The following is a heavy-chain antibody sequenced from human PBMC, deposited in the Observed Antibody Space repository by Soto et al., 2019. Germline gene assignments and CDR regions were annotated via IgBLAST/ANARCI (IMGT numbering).Heavy chain of an antibody. CDR2: ISAYNGNT. Sequence: ASVKVSCKASGYTFTSYGISWVRQAPGQGLEWMGWISAYNGNTNYAQKLQGRVTMTTDTSTSTAYMELRSLRSDDTAVYYCARRVVAAGQYHLYYYYYGMDVWGQGTTVTVSS. V-gene: IGHV1-18*04. CDR1: GYTFTSYG. D-gene: IGHD2-2*01. J-gene: IGHJ6*02. CDR3: ARRVVAAGQYHLYYYYYGMDV.